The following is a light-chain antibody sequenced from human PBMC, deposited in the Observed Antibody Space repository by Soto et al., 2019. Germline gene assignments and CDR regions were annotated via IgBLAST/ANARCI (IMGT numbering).Light chain of an antibody. CDR1: QSVTTN. CDR2: AAS. J-gene: IGKJ1*01. Sequence: IVRTRSPATLSLSPGEVAALSCGASQSVTTNFAWYQQKPGQAPRLLIYAASTRATGIPARFSGSGSGTEFTLTISSLQPEDFAAYYCQQSTKWPRTFGHGTKVDIK. CDR3: QQSTKWPRT. V-gene: IGKV3-15*01.